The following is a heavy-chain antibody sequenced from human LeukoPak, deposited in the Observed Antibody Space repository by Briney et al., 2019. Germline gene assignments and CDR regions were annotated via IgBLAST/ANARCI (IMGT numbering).Heavy chain of an antibody. CDR1: GSTFSSYW. CDR2: INSDGSGT. D-gene: IGHD4-23*01. Sequence: GGSLRLPCAASGSTFSSYWMHWVRQAPGKGLVWVSRINSDGSGTIYADPVRGRFTISRDNAKNTLYLQVNSLRAEDTAVYYCARTEGTVAYDSWGQGTLVTVSS. CDR3: ARTEGTVAYDS. V-gene: IGHV3-74*01. J-gene: IGHJ5*01.